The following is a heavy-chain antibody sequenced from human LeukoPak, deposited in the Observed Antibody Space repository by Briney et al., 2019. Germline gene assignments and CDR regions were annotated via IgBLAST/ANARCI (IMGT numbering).Heavy chain of an antibody. CDR1: GYSFTSYW. CDR3: ARGRGIVVVVAATNIDY. J-gene: IGHJ4*02. Sequence: PGESLKISCKGSGYSFTSYWVGWVRQMPGKGLEWMGIIYPGDSDTRYSPSFQGQVTISADKSISTAYLQWSSLKASDTAMYYCARGRGIVVVVAATNIDYWGQGTLVTVSS. D-gene: IGHD2-15*01. CDR2: IYPGDSDT. V-gene: IGHV5-51*01.